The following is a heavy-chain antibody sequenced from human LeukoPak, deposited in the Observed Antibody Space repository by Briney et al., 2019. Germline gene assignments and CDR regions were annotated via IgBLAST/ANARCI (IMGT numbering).Heavy chain of an antibody. CDR1: GFTFSSYA. Sequence: PGGSLRLSCAASGFTFSSYAMHWVRRAPGKGLEWVAVISYDGSNKYYADSVKGRFTISRDNSKNTLYLQMNSLRAEDTAVYYCARDPEGAFDIWGQGTMVTVPS. CDR3: ARDPEGAFDI. CDR2: ISYDGSNK. J-gene: IGHJ3*02. V-gene: IGHV3-30-3*01.